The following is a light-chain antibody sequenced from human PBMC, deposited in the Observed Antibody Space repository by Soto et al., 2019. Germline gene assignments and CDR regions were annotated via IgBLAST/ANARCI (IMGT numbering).Light chain of an antibody. CDR3: QQYGSSPWT. Sequence: EIVLTQSPGTLSLSPGERATLSCRASQSVSSSYLAWYQQKPGQAPRLLIYDASTRATGIPDRFSGSGSGTEFTLTISRLEPADFAVYYCQQYGSSPWTFGQGTKVEIK. CDR1: QSVSSSY. J-gene: IGKJ1*01. CDR2: DAS. V-gene: IGKV3-20*01.